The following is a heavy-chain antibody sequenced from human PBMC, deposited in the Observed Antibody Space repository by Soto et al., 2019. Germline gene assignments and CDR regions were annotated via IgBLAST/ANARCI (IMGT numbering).Heavy chain of an antibody. CDR2: IDAAGNT. J-gene: IGHJ4*02. CDR1: GCNFNYYA. D-gene: IGHD6-19*01. Sequence: GSLRLSCTASGCNFNYYAMSWVRQAPGKGLEWVSSIDAAGNTYHADSVKGRFTISSDRSKNTLYLQMNSLRADDTATYYCAKDHPSNGWPAFDHWGQGTLVTVSS. CDR3: AKDHPSNGWPAFDH. V-gene: IGHV3-23*01.